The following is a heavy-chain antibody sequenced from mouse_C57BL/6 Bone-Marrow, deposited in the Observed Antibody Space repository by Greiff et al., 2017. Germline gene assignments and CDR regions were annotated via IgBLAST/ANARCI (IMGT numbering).Heavy chain of an antibody. CDR2: IHPNSGST. V-gene: IGHV1-64*01. Sequence: QVQLQQPGAELVKPGASVKLSCKASGYTFTSYWMHWVKQRPGQGLEWIGMIHPNSGSTNDNEKFKSKATLTVDKSSSTAYMQLSSQTSEDSAVYYCARRDYCGSLWYFDVWGTGTTVTVTS. D-gene: IGHD1-1*01. J-gene: IGHJ1*03. CDR3: ARRDYCGSLWYFDV. CDR1: GYTFTSYW.